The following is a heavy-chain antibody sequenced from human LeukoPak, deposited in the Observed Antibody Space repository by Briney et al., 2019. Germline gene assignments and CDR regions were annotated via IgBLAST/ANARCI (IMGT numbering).Heavy chain of an antibody. Sequence: ASVKVSCKASGYTFTHYSVIWVRQAPGQGLEWIGWISAYNGDTKYAQKFQGRVTMTTDSSTSTAYMELRSLTSDDTAVYYRARDFSNSSGFKVVVDYWGQGTLVTVSS. CDR3: ARDFSNSSGFKVVVDY. CDR2: ISAYNGDT. D-gene: IGHD3-22*01. CDR1: GYTFTHYS. V-gene: IGHV1-18*01. J-gene: IGHJ4*02.